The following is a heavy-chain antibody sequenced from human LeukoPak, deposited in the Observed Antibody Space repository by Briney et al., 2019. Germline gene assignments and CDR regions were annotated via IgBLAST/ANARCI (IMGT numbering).Heavy chain of an antibody. CDR2: VYYSGSI. Sequence: SETLSLTCSVSGDSITSGAYYWAWRRQPPGKGLEWIGSVYYSGSIKYNPSLKGRVSISRDMSKNQFSLNVNSVNATDSAVYYCARRDYAAWFDPWGQGTLVTVSS. CDR1: GDSITSGAYY. CDR3: ARRDYAAWFDP. J-gene: IGHJ5*02. V-gene: IGHV4-39*07. D-gene: IGHD4/OR15-4a*01.